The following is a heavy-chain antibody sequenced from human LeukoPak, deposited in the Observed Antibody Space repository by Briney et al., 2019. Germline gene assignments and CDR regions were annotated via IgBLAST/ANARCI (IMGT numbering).Heavy chain of an antibody. D-gene: IGHD3-22*01. CDR3: ARDGDSGGYYDGPFDN. J-gene: IGHJ4*02. V-gene: IGHV3-48*04. CDR1: GFTFSLFG. CDR2: ISSSRRTI. Sequence: PGGSLRLSCAASGFTFSLFGMTWVRQAPGKGLEWISYISSSRRTINYADSVKGRFTISRDNAKNSLYLQMNNLRAEDTAVYYCARDGDSGGYYDGPFDNWGQGTLVTVSS.